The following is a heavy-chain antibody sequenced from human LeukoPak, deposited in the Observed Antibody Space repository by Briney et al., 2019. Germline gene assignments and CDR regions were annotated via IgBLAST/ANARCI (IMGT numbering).Heavy chain of an antibody. CDR2: IYYSGST. CDR1: GGSISSSSYY. Sequence: SETLSLTCTVSGGSISSSSYYWGWIRQPPGKGLEWIGTIYYSGSTYYNPSLKSRATISVDTSKNQFSLKLSSVTAADTAVYYCARAFLYYYGSGSYPDAFDIWGQGTMVTVSS. V-gene: IGHV4-39*01. D-gene: IGHD3-10*01. CDR3: ARAFLYYYGSGSYPDAFDI. J-gene: IGHJ3*02.